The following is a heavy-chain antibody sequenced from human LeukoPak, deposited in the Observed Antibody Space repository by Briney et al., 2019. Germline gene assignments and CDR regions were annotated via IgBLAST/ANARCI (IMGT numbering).Heavy chain of an antibody. CDR2: IFGSGGST. CDR1: GFTFSSSA. CDR3: AKAFNYFYYGMDV. Sequence: GGSLRLSCAASGFTFSSSAMTWVRQAPGKGLEWVSAIFGSGGSTYYADSVKGRFTISRDNPKNTLYLQMNSLRGEDTAVYYCAKAFNYFYYGMDVWGQGTTATVCS. D-gene: IGHD3-16*01. J-gene: IGHJ6*02. V-gene: IGHV3-23*01.